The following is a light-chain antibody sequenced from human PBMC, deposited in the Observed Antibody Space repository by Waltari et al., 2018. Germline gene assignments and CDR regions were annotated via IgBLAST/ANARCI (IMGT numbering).Light chain of an antibody. J-gene: IGKJ1*01. CDR3: HHYNNWGT. V-gene: IGKV3-15*01. CDR2: STS. CDR1: QSIRNN. Sequence: EIVMTQSPATLSVSPGESATISCRASQSIRNNLAWYQQKPGQAPRLLIHSTSIWAPGIPTRFNGSGSGTEFTLSISSLQSEDFALYYCHHYNNWGTFGQGTKVEFK.